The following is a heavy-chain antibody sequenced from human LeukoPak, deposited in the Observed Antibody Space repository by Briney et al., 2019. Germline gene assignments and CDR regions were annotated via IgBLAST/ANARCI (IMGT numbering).Heavy chain of an antibody. CDR1: GGSISSYD. D-gene: IGHD4-17*01. CDR2: ISYIGST. Sequence: SETLSLTCTVSGGSISSYDWNWIRQPPEKGLEWIGYISYIGSTNYNPSLESRVTISIDTSKNQFSLKLSSVTAADTAVYYCARDPTTVTKGLDIWGQGTMVTVSS. CDR3: ARDPTTVTKGLDI. V-gene: IGHV4-59*01. J-gene: IGHJ3*02.